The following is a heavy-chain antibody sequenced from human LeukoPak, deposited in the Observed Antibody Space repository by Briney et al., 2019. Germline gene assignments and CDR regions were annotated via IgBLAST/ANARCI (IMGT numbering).Heavy chain of an antibody. CDR3: ARDSPPDIVVVPAATNWFDP. Sequence: SVNVSCKAYGYTFPVDYMHWVRQAPGQGLEWMGWINPNSGGTNYAQQFQGRVTMTRDTSISTAYMELSRLRSDDTAVYYCARDSPPDIVVVPAATNWFDPWGQGTLVTVSS. D-gene: IGHD2-2*01. CDR1: GYTFPVDY. V-gene: IGHV1-2*02. CDR2: INPNSGGT. J-gene: IGHJ5*02.